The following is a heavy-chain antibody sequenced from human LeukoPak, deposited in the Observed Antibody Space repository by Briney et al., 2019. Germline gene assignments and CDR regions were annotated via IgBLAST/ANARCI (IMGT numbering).Heavy chain of an antibody. CDR1: GGSISSGSYY. CDR2: IYTSGST. V-gene: IGHV4-61*02. Sequence: PSQTLSLTCTVSGGSISSGSYYWSWIRQPAGKGLEWIGRIYTSGSTNYNPSLKSRVTISVGTSKNQFSLKLSSVTAADTAVYYCARDLIAAAGTDYYYYGMDVWGQGTTVTVSS. CDR3: ARDLIAAAGTDYYYYGMDV. J-gene: IGHJ6*02. D-gene: IGHD6-13*01.